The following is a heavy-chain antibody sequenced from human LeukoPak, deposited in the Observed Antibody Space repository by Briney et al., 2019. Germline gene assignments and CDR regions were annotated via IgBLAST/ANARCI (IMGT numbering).Heavy chain of an antibody. CDR2: ISSSSSYI. J-gene: IGHJ5*02. CDR1: EFTFSNAW. Sequence: GGSLRLSCAASEFTFSNAWMNWVRQAPGKGLEWVSSISSSSSYIYYADSVKGRFTISRDNAKNSLYLQMNSLRAEDTAVYYCARKDGDYVVGNNWFDPWGQGTLVTVSS. D-gene: IGHD4-17*01. V-gene: IGHV3-21*01. CDR3: ARKDGDYVVGNNWFDP.